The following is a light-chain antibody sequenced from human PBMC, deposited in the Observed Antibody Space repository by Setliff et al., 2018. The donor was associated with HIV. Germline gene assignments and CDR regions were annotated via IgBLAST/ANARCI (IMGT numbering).Light chain of an antibody. V-gene: IGLV2-14*01. Sequence: QPALTQPASVSGSPGQSITISCTGTSSDVGGYNYVSWYQRHPGKAPKVMIYEVSNRPSGVSNRFSGSKSGNTASLTISGLQAEDEADYHCTSYTSSYTLVFGTGTKV. J-gene: IGLJ1*01. CDR2: EVS. CDR3: TSYTSSYTLV. CDR1: SSDVGGYNY.